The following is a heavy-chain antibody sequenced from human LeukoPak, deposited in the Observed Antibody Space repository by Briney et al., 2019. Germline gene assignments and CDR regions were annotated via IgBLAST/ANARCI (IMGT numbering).Heavy chain of an antibody. J-gene: IGHJ4*02. CDR1: GLTVSSYS. Sequence: PGGSLRLSCVASGLTVSSYSMNWVRQAPGKGLVWVSYISSSSSTIYYADSVKGRFTISRDNAKNSLDLQMNSLRDEDTAVYYCARARASGRSGFDYWGQGTLVTVSS. CDR2: ISSSSSTI. D-gene: IGHD2-15*01. V-gene: IGHV3-48*02. CDR3: ARARASGRSGFDY.